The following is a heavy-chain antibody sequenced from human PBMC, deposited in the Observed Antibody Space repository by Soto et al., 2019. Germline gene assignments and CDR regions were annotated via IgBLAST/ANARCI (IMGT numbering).Heavy chain of an antibody. CDR2: IYYRGTT. D-gene: IGHD2-2*01. J-gene: IGHJ4*02. Sequence: WIWIRKPPGQGPEWIGCIYYRGTTNYNASFNSRVTISLDTSKNQFSLKLTSVTTADTAVYYCARGGGSPYHDHEFDYWGQGILVTVSS. V-gene: IGHV4-59*01. CDR3: ARGGGSPYHDHEFDY.